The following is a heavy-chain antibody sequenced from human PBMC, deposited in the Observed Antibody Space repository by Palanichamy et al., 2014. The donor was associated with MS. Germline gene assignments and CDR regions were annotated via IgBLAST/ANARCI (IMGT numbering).Heavy chain of an antibody. CDR3: ARDRGVDIVATRYWYFDL. D-gene: IGHD5-12*01. CDR2: IYYSGST. J-gene: IGHJ2*01. Sequence: QLQESGPGLVKPSETLSLTCTVSGGSISSYYWSWIRQPPGKGLEWIGYIYYSGSTNYNPSLKSRVTISVDTSKNQFSLKLSSVTAADTAVYYCARDRGVDIVATRYWYFDLWGRGTLVTVSS. V-gene: IGHV4-59*01. CDR1: GGSISSYY.